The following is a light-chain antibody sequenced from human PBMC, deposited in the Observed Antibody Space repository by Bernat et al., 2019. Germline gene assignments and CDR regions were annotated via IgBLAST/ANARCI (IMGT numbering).Light chain of an antibody. CDR2: EVT. J-gene: IGLJ3*02. Sequence: QSALTQPASVSGSPGQSITISCTGTSSDVGSSDFVSWFQQHPGNAPRLLIPEVTKRPSGVSTRFSGSKSGNAASLTISGLQPADEATYFCCSYAGSSTWVFGGGTKLTVL. CDR3: CSYAGSSTWV. V-gene: IGLV2-23*02. CDR1: SSDVGSSDF.